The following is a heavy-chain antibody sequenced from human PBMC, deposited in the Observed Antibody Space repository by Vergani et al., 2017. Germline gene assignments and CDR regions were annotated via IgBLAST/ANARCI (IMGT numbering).Heavy chain of an antibody. CDR2: IYHTGSA. Sequence: QVQLQESGPGLVKPPGTLSLTCAVSGYSITSGYYWGWIRQPPGRGLEWIGSIYHTGSAYYNPSLQSRVTISMDANNHFSLKLTSVTAADTAVYYCVRDFHSRGPFDVWGQGSLVTVAS. CDR1: GYSITSGYY. D-gene: IGHD3/OR15-3a*01. V-gene: IGHV4-38-2*02. J-gene: IGHJ4*02. CDR3: VRDFHSRGPFDV.